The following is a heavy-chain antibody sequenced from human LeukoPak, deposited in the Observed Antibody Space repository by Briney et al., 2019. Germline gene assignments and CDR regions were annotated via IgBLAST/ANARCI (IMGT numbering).Heavy chain of an antibody. J-gene: IGHJ4*02. CDR3: AREDGTIDY. CDR1: GFTFSSYS. Sequence: GGSLRLSCAASGFTFSSYSMNWVHQAPGRGLEWVSYISSSSSTIYYADSVKGRFTISRDNAKNSLYLQMNSLRAEDTAVYYCAREDGTIDYWGQGTLVTVSS. CDR2: ISSSSSTI. D-gene: IGHD6-13*01. V-gene: IGHV3-48*04.